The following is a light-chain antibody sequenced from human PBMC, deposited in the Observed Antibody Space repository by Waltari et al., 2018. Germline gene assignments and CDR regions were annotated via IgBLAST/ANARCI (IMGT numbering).Light chain of an antibody. CDR2: WAS. CDR1: QSVLYTSNNKNY. CDR3: QQYYSTPLT. J-gene: IGKJ4*01. Sequence: DIVMTQSPDSLAVSLGERATIHRQSSQSVLYTSNNKNYLAWYQQKPGQPPKLLIYWASTRESGVPDRFSGGGSGTDFTLTISSLQAEDVAVYYCQQYYSTPLTFGGGTKVEIK. V-gene: IGKV4-1*01.